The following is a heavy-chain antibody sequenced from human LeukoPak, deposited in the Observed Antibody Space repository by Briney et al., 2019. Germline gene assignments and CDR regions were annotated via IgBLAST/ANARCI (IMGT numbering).Heavy chain of an antibody. CDR2: IYTSGST. CDR3: ARSRYSYGPFWYFDL. CDR1: GGSISSYY. V-gene: IGHV4-4*07. J-gene: IGHJ2*01. D-gene: IGHD5-18*01. Sequence: SETLSLTCTVSGGSISSYYWSWIRQPAGKGLEWIGRIYTSGSTNYNPSLKSRVTMSVDTSKKQFSLKLSSVTAADTALYYCARSRYSYGPFWYFDLWGRGTLVTVSS.